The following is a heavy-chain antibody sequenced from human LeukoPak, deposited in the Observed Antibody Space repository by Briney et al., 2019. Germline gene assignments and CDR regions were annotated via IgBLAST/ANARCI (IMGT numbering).Heavy chain of an antibody. CDR3: ARVVDGYNDY. CDR2: IIPILGIA. D-gene: IGHD5-12*01. J-gene: IGHJ4*02. V-gene: IGHV1-69*04. CDR1: GGTFSSYA. Sequence: ASVKVSCKASGGTFSSYAISRVRQAPGQGLEWMGRIIPILGIANYAQKFQGRVTITADKSTSTAYMELSSLRSEDTAVYYCARVVDGYNDYWGQGTLVTVSS.